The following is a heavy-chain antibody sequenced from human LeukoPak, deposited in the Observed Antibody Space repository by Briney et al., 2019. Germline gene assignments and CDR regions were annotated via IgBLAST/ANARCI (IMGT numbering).Heavy chain of an antibody. CDR3: ARITIFGVVITDSGIDY. Sequence: SETLSPTCIVSGGSMSSTSYYWGWIRQPPGKGLEWIGSIYYNGNTYYNPSRKRRITITVDTAKKQFSLKLSSVPAADTAVYYCARITIFGVVITDSGIDYWGQGTLVTVSS. V-gene: IGHV4-39*07. CDR2: IYYNGNT. CDR1: GGSMSSTSYY. D-gene: IGHD3-3*01. J-gene: IGHJ4*02.